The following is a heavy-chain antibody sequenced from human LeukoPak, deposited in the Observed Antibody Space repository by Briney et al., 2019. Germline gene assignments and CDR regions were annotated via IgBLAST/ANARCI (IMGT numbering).Heavy chain of an antibody. CDR3: AKDRAVAVPTDAFDI. V-gene: IGHV3-23*01. CDR1: RFTLKYYA. CDR2: ISGSGGST. D-gene: IGHD6-19*01. J-gene: IGHJ3*02. Sequence: GGSLRLSCADSRFTLKYYAMSWVRQAPGKGLEWVSAISGSGGSTYYADSVKGRFTISRDNSKNTLYLQMNSLRAEDTAVYYCAKDRAVAVPTDAFDIWGQGTMVTVSS.